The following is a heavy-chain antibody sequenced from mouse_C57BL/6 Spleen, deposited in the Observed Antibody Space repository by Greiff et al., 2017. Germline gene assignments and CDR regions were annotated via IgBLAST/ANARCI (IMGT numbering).Heavy chain of an antibody. D-gene: IGHD1-1*01. CDR3: ARDYGSSYGAMDY. V-gene: IGHV1-61*01. J-gene: IGHJ4*01. CDR1: GYTFTSYW. Sequence: QVQLQPPGAELVRPGSSVKLSCKASGYTFTSYWMDWVKQRPGQGLEWIGNIYPSDSETHYNQKFKDKATLTVDKSSSTAYMQLSSLTSEDSAVYYCARDYGSSYGAMDYWGQGTSVTVSS. CDR2: IYPSDSET.